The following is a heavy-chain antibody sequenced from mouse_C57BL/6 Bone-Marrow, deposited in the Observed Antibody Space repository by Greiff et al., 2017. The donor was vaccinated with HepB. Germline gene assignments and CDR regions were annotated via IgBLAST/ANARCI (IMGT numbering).Heavy chain of an antibody. CDR1: GYTFTSYW. J-gene: IGHJ3*01. CDR3: ARHNWDGFAY. D-gene: IGHD4-1*01. Sequence: VQLQQPGAELVMPGASVKLSCKASGYTFTSYWMHWVKQRPGQGLEWIGEIDPSDSYTNYNQKFKGKSTLTVDKSSSTAYMQLSSLTSEDSAVYYCARHNWDGFAYWGQGTLVTVSA. CDR2: IDPSDSYT. V-gene: IGHV1-69*01.